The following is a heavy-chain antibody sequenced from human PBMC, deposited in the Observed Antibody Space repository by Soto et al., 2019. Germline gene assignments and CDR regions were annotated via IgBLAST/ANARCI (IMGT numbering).Heavy chain of an antibody. J-gene: IGHJ4*02. D-gene: IGHD3-10*01. Sequence: QITLKESGPTLVKPTQTLTLTCTFSGFSLSTSGVGVGWIRQPPGKALEWLALIYWDDDKRYSPSLKSRLTIPKDTSKNQVVLTMTNMDPGDTATYYCERSHYVSGREDFRGQGTLVTVSS. CDR1: GFSLSTSGVG. V-gene: IGHV2-5*02. CDR3: ERSHYVSGREDF. CDR2: IYWDDDK.